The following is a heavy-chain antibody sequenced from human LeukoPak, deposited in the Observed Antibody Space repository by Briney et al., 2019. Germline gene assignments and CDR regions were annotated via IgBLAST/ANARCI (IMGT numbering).Heavy chain of an antibody. V-gene: IGHV3-53*05. CDR1: EFSVGSNY. CDR2: IYSGGST. CDR3: ARDRYGDYDRRFDY. J-gene: IGHJ4*02. D-gene: IGHD4-17*01. Sequence: GGSLRLSCAASEFSVGSNYMTWVRQAPGKGLEWVSLIYSGGSTYYADSVKGRFTISRDNSKNTLYLQMSSLRSEDTAVYYCARDRYGDYDRRFDYWGQGTLVTVSS.